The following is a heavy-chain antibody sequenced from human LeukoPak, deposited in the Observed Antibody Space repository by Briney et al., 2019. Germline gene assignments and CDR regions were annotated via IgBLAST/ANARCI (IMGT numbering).Heavy chain of an antibody. D-gene: IGHD3-10*01. J-gene: IGHJ4*02. V-gene: IGHV3-33*06. Sequence: GGSLRLSCAASGFTFSSYGMHRVRQAPGKGLEWVAVIWHDGGNKYYADSVRGRFTISRGNSKNTLYLQMNSLRAEDTAVYYCAKTYGSGSIPSYYFDYWGQGTLVTVSS. CDR2: IWHDGGNK. CDR3: AKTYGSGSIPSYYFDY. CDR1: GFTFSSYG.